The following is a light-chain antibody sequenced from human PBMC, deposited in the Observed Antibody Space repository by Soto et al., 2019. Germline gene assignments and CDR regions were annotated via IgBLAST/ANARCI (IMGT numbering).Light chain of an antibody. Sequence: QPVLTQPASVSGSPGQSITISCTGTSSDVGGYDYVSWFQQHPDKVPKVLIYEVTNRPSGISYRFSGSKSGNTASLTISGLQAEDEADYYCVSYTSRSTWVFGGGTKLTVL. V-gene: IGLV2-14*01. CDR2: EVT. CDR1: SSDVGGYDY. J-gene: IGLJ3*02. CDR3: VSYTSRSTWV.